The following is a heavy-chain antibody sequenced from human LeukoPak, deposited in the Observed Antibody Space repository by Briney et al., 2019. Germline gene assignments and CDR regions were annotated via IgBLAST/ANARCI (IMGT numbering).Heavy chain of an antibody. CDR2: INHSGST. D-gene: IGHD6-19*01. CDR3: ARAPLPIYSSGWTNWFDP. J-gene: IGHJ5*02. Sequence: SETLSLTCAVYGGSFCGYYWSWIRQPPGKGLEWSGEINHSGSTNYNPSLKSRVTISVDTSKNQFSLKLSSVTAADTAVYYCARAPLPIYSSGWTNWFDPWGQGTLVTVSS. CDR1: GGSFCGYY. V-gene: IGHV4-34*01.